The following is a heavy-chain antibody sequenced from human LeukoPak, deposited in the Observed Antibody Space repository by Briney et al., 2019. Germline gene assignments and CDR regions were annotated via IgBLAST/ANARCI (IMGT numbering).Heavy chain of an antibody. CDR1: GGAFSSYA. CDR3: ARSYDFWSGYYTGIWYFDL. J-gene: IGHJ2*01. Sequence: SVKVSCKASGGAFSSYAISWVRQAPGQGLEWMGGIIPIFGTANYAQKFQGRVTITADESTSTAYMELSSLRSEDTAVYYCARSYDFWSGYYTGIWYFDLWGRGTLVTVSS. V-gene: IGHV1-69*13. D-gene: IGHD3-3*01. CDR2: IIPIFGTA.